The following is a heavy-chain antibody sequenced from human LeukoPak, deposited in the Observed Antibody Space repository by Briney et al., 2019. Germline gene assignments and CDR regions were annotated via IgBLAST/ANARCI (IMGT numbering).Heavy chain of an antibody. CDR2: IYTSGST. D-gene: IGHD3-3*01. J-gene: IGHJ4*02. V-gene: IGHV4-61*02. CDR1: GGSISSGSYY. Sequence: SETLSLTCTVSGGSISSGSYYWSWIRQPAGKGLEWIGRIYTSGSTNYNPSLKSRATISADTSKNQFSLKLSSVTAADTAVYYCASSDFWSGYYTRFDYWGQGTLVTVSS. CDR3: ASSDFWSGYYTRFDY.